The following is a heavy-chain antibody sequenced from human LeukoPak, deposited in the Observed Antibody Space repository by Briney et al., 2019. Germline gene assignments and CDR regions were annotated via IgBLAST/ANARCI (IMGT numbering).Heavy chain of an antibody. CDR1: GFTFSSYW. Sequence: GRSLRLSCAASGFTFSSYWMSWVRQAPGKGLEWVANIKQDGSEKYYVDSVKGRFTISRDNAKNSLYLQMNSLRAEDTAVYYCGRDGRGYSGYDWFDYWGQGTLVTVSS. V-gene: IGHV3-7*03. D-gene: IGHD5-12*01. J-gene: IGHJ4*02. CDR2: IKQDGSEK. CDR3: GRDGRGYSGYDWFDY.